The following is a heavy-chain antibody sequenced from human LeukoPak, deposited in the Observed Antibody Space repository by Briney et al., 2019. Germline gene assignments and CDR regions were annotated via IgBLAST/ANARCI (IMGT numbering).Heavy chain of an antibody. V-gene: IGHV4-59*01. CDR2: IYYSGST. Sequence: SETLSLTCPVSGGSISSYYWSWIRQPPGKGLEWIGYIYYSGSTNYNPSLKSRVTISVDTSKNQFSLKLSSVTAADTAVCYCARDRGRSNYYYYYGMDVWGQGTTVTVSS. CDR3: ARDRGRSNYYYYYGMDV. D-gene: IGHD2-15*01. CDR1: GGSISSYY. J-gene: IGHJ6*02.